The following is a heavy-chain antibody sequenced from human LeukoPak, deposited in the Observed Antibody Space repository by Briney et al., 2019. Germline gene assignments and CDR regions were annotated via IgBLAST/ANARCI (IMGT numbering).Heavy chain of an antibody. D-gene: IGHD1-26*01. Sequence: GGSLRLSCAASGFTFSSYEMNWVRQAPGKGLEWVSSITSGSSYIYYADSVKGRFTISRDNAKNSLYLQMNSLRAEDTAVYYCARDPYSGSYGNYYYYFMDVWGKGTTVTISS. CDR2: ITSGSSYI. J-gene: IGHJ6*03. CDR3: ARDPYSGSYGNYYYYFMDV. V-gene: IGHV3-21*01. CDR1: GFTFSSYE.